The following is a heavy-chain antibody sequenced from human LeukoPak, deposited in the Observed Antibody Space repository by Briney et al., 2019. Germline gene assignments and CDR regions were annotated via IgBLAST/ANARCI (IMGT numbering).Heavy chain of an antibody. Sequence: SETQSLTCTVSGGSISSYYWSWIRQPPGKGLEWIGYIYYSGSTNYNPSLKSRVTISVDTSKNQFSLKLSSVTAADTAVYYCAREKHHITYGDYYYYYMDVWGKGTTVTVSS. D-gene: IGHD4-17*01. V-gene: IGHV4-59*01. CDR3: AREKHHITYGDYYYYYMDV. J-gene: IGHJ6*03. CDR1: GGSISSYY. CDR2: IYYSGST.